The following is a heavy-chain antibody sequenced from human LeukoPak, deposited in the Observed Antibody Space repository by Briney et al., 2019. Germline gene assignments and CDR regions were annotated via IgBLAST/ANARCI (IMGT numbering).Heavy chain of an antibody. Sequence: PGRSLRLSCAASGFTFSSYGMHWVRQAPGKGLEWVAVISYDGSNKYYADSVKGRFTISRDNSKNTLYLQMNNLRAEDTAVYYCARDSVFDYWGQGTLVTVSS. J-gene: IGHJ4*02. V-gene: IGHV3-30*03. CDR1: GFTFSSYG. CDR3: ARDSVFDY. CDR2: ISYDGSNK. D-gene: IGHD6-19*01.